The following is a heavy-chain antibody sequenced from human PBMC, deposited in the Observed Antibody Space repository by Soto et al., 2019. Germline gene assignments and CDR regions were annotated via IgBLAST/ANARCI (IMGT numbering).Heavy chain of an antibody. CDR1: GGSFSGYY. CDR3: ARLLRFLEWLYYFDY. V-gene: IGHV4-34*01. D-gene: IGHD3-3*01. Sequence: SETLSLTCAVYGGSFSGYYWSWIRQPPGKGLEWIGEINHSGSTNYNPSLKSRVTISVDTSKNQFSLKLSSVTAADTAVYYCARLLRFLEWLYYFDYWGQGTLVTVSS. J-gene: IGHJ4*02. CDR2: INHSGST.